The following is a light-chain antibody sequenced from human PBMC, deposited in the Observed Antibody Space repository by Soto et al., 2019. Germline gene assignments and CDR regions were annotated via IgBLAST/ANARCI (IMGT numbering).Light chain of an antibody. CDR3: MQALESPPT. Sequence: DIVMTQSPLSMPVTTGEPASISCRSSQSLLNRNGQNCLDWYLQKPGQSPQLLIHMGFIRASGVPDRFSGSGSGTHFTLTISRVEAEDVGVYYCMQALESPPTFGGGTNLEIK. V-gene: IGKV2-28*01. CDR2: MGF. J-gene: IGKJ4*01. CDR1: QSLLNRNGQNC.